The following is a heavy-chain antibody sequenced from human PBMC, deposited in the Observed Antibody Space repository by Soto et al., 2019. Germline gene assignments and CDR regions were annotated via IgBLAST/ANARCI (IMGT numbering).Heavy chain of an antibody. D-gene: IGHD6-25*01. CDR1: GYTFTSYY. CDR2: SKPSGGYT. V-gene: IGHV1-46*01. CDR3: ARGGVRAAAYD. Sequence: QVQLVQSGAEVKKPGASVKVSCKASGYTFTSYYMHWVRQAPGQGIEWMGISKPSGGYTTYAQKCQGRVTMTRDTSTSRVSTALTRLRSEDPAVYFCARGGVRAAAYDWGQGPLVTVSS. J-gene: IGHJ4*02.